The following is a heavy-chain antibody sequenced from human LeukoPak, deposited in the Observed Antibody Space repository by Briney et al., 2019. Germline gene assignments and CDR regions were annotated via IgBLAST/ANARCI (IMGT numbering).Heavy chain of an antibody. CDR3: IRDFRSADL. CDR1: GFTFGSSW. Sequence: PGGSLRLSCAASGFTFGSSWMHWVRQAPGKGLVWVSRISYDGGDPSYADSVKGRFTISRDNAKNTVYLEMNSLSVEDTATYYCIRDFRSADLWGQGTLVTVTS. CDR2: ISYDGGDP. J-gene: IGHJ5*02. V-gene: IGHV3-74*01.